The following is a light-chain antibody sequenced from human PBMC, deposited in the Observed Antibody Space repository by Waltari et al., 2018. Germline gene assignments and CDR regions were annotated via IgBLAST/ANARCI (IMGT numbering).Light chain of an antibody. V-gene: IGLV2-14*01. Sequence: QSALTQPAPVSASPGQAITISCTATSSDAGGYNSFPWYQQHPCKAPKRMIYDVSTRPSGVSNRFSGSKSGNTASLTISGLQAEDEADYYCSSYTSSSTVVVFGGGTKLTVL. CDR3: SSYTSSSTVVV. CDR1: SSDAGGYNS. CDR2: DVS. J-gene: IGLJ3*02.